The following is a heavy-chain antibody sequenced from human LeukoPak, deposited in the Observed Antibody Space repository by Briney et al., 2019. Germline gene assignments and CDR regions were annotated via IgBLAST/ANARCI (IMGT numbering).Heavy chain of an antibody. V-gene: IGHV3-11*04. J-gene: IGHJ6*03. D-gene: IGHD6-6*01. Sequence: GGSLRLSCAASGFTFSDYYMSWIRQAPGKGLEWVSYISSSGSTIYYADSVKGRFTISRDNAKNSLYLQMNSLRAEDTAVYYCAREQLVGWYYYYMDDWGKGTTVTVSS. CDR2: ISSSGSTI. CDR3: AREQLVGWYYYYMDD. CDR1: GFTFSDYY.